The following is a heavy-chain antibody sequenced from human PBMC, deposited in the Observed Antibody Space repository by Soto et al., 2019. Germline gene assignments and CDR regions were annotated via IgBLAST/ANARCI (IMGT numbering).Heavy chain of an antibody. V-gene: IGHV3-23*01. Sequence: EVQLLESGGGLVQPGGSLRLSCAASGFTFSSYAMSWVRQAPGKGLEWVSAISGSGGSTYYADSVKGRFTISRDNXKNTRYLQMNSLRAEDTAVYYCAKSHIAVAGAKGYWGQGTLVTVSS. J-gene: IGHJ4*02. D-gene: IGHD6-19*01. CDR2: ISGSGGST. CDR3: AKSHIAVAGAKGY. CDR1: GFTFSSYA.